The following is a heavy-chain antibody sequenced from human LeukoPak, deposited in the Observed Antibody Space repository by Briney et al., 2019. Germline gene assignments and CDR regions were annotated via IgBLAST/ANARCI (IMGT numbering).Heavy chain of an antibody. CDR2: IYHSGST. J-gene: IGHJ4*02. V-gene: IGHV4-38-2*02. CDR1: GYSISSGYY. Sequence: SETLSLTCTVSGYSISSGYYWGWIRQPPGKGLEWIGSIYHSGSTNYNPSLKSRVTISVDTSKNQFSLMLSSVTAADTAVYYCARGNLYSGEYWGQGTLVTVSS. D-gene: IGHD6-13*01. CDR3: ARGNLYSGEY.